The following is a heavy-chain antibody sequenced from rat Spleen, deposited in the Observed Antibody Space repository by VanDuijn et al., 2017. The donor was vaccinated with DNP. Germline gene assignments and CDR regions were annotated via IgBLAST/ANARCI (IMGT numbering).Heavy chain of an antibody. V-gene: IGHV5-7*01. CDR3: ARRVYPAQGGYFDY. CDR2: ISYDGSRT. D-gene: IGHD1-4*01. J-gene: IGHJ2*01. CDR1: GFTFSNYY. Sequence: EVQLVESGGGLVQPGRSLKLSCAASGFTFSNYYMAWVRQAPKKGLEWVATISYDGSRTYFRDSVKGRFTISRDNAKSTLYLQMDSLRSEETATYYCARRVYPAQGGYFDYWGQGVMVTVSS.